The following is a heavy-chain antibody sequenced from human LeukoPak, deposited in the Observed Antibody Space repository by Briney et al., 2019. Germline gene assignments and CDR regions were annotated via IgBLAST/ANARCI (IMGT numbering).Heavy chain of an antibody. Sequence: ASVKVSCKASGYTFTSYGISWVRQAPGQGLEWMGWISAYNGNTNYAQKLQGRVTMTTDTSTSTAYMELRSLRSDDTAVYYCARGEANTYDILTGYYWGFDYWGQGTLVTVSS. CDR1: GYTFTSYG. CDR2: ISAYNGNT. D-gene: IGHD3-9*01. J-gene: IGHJ4*02. V-gene: IGHV1-18*01. CDR3: ARGEANTYDILTGYYWGFDY.